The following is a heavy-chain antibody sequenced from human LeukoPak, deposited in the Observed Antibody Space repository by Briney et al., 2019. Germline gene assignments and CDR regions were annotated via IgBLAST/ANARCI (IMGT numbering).Heavy chain of an antibody. CDR2: IIGSGGST. CDR3: AKGSRGVIDDY. Sequence: GGSLRLSCAASGFTCSSCGMSWVRQAPGKGLEWVSTIIGSGGSTYYADSVKGRFTISRDNSKNTLYLQMNSLRAEDTALYYCAKGSRGVIDDYWGQGTLVTVSS. D-gene: IGHD3-10*01. V-gene: IGHV3-23*01. CDR1: GFTCSSCG. J-gene: IGHJ4*02.